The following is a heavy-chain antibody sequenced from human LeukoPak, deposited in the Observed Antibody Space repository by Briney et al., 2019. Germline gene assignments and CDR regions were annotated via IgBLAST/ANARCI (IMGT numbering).Heavy chain of an antibody. V-gene: IGHV3-23*01. J-gene: IGHJ1*01. Sequence: PGGSLRLSCVASGFTFSDYAMSWVRQAPGKGLEWVSTISGSGGSTFFAHSVKGRFTISRDNSKNTLYLQMNSLRAEDTAVYYCAKKDWSFADFFLHWGQGTLVAVSS. CDR2: ISGSGGST. CDR1: GFTFSDYA. D-gene: IGHD3/OR15-3a*01. CDR3: AKKDWSFADFFLH.